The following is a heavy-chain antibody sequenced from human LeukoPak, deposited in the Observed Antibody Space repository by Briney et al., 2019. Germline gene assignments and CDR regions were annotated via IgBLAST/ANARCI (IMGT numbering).Heavy chain of an antibody. Sequence: GGSLRLSCVASGFTFSNAWMSWVRQAPGKGLEWVANIKEDGSEKNYVDSVKGRLTISRDNAKNSLYLQMNSLRAEDTAVYYCARDYYRRKWFGEKIRGYDYYYMDVWGKGTTVTISS. J-gene: IGHJ6*03. V-gene: IGHV3-7*01. D-gene: IGHD3-10*01. CDR1: GFTFSNAW. CDR3: ARDYYRRKWFGEKIRGYDYYYMDV. CDR2: IKEDGSEK.